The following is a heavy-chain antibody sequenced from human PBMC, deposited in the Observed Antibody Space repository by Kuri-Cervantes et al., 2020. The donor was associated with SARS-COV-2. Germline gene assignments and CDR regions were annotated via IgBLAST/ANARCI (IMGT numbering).Heavy chain of an antibody. D-gene: IGHD4-17*01. CDR2: IRSKPFGATT. V-gene: IGHV3-49*03. J-gene: IGHJ6*03. Sequence: GGSLRLSCTASGFTFGDYALTWFRQAPGKGLEWVGFIRSKPFGATTEYAASVKGRFTISRDDSTGSAYLQMNSLKTEDTAVYYCAKETTGYYYYMDVWGKGTTVTVSS. CDR1: GFTFGDYA. CDR3: AKETTGYYYYMDV.